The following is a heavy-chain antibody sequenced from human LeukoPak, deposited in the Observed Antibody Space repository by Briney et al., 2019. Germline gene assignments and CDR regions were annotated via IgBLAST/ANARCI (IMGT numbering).Heavy chain of an antibody. J-gene: IGHJ4*02. CDR3: ARAGDSSGYEYYFDY. Sequence: SETLSLTCTVSSGSISSYFWTWFRQPAGKGLEWIGRIYTSGSTNYNPSLKSRVTMSVDTSKNQFSLKLSSVTAADTAVYYCARAGDSSGYEYYFDYWGQGTLVTVSS. V-gene: IGHV4-4*07. D-gene: IGHD3-22*01. CDR2: IYTSGST. CDR1: SGSISSYF.